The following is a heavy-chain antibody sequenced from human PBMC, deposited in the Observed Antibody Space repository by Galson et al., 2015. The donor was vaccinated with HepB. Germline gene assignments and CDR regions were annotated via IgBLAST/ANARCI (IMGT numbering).Heavy chain of an antibody. CDR2: ISSSSTTI. CDR3: ARASLGWFDP. V-gene: IGHV3-48*04. J-gene: IGHJ5*02. CDR1: TFIFSTYS. Sequence: SLRLSCAASTFIFSTYSMDWVRQAPGKGLEWVSYISSSSTTIYYADSVKGRFTISRDNAKSSLYLQLNSLRAEDTAVYYCARASLGWFDPWGQGTLLTVSS.